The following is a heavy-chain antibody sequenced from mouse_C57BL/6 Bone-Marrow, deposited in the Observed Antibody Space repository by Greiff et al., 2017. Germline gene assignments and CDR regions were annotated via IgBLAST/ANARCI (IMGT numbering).Heavy chain of an antibody. J-gene: IGHJ1*03. CDR1: EYEFPSHD. CDR3: ARQIYYDYEGWYFDV. D-gene: IGHD2-4*01. CDR2: INSDGGST. Sequence: EVQGVESGGGLVQPGESLKLSCESNEYEFPSHDMSWVRKTPEKRLELVAAINSDGGSTYYPDTMERRFIISRDNTKKTLYLQMSSLRSEDTALYYCARQIYYDYEGWYFDVWGTGTTVTVSS. V-gene: IGHV5-2*01.